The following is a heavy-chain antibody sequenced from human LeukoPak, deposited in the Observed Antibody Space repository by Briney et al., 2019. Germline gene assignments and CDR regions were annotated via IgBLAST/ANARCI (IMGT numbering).Heavy chain of an antibody. V-gene: IGHV4-39*01. D-gene: IGHD4-23*01. J-gene: IGHJ4*02. CDR1: GGSISSSSYY. Sequence: SETLSLTCTVSGGSISSSSYYWGWIRQPPGKGLEWIGYIYYSGSTYYNPSLKSRVTMSVDTSKNQFSLKLSSVTAADTAVYYCARHSDYGGNSGWGQGTLVTVSS. CDR2: IYYSGST. CDR3: ARHSDYGGNSG.